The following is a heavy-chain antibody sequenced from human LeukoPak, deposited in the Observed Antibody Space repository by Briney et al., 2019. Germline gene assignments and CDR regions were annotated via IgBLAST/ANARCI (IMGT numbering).Heavy chain of an antibody. CDR3: AKRGGQWLFDY. Sequence: GGSLRLSCAASGFTFSSYSMNWVRQAPGKGLEWVSYISSSSSTIYYAGSVKGRFTISRDNAKNTLYLQMNSLRAEDTAVYYCAKRGGQWLFDYWGQGTLVTVSS. J-gene: IGHJ4*02. CDR2: ISSSSSTI. D-gene: IGHD6-19*01. CDR1: GFTFSSYS. V-gene: IGHV3-48*01.